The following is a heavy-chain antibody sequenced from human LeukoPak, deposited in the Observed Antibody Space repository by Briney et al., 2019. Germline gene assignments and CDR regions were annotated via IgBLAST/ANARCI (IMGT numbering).Heavy chain of an antibody. V-gene: IGHV3-7*01. CDR1: GFTFSHYW. D-gene: IGHD5-12*01. Sequence: GGSPRLSCAASGFTFSHYWMTWVRQAPGKGLEWVAQINQDGSEEYYMDSVKARFTISRDNAKNSVFLQMNSLRAEDTAVYYCVRDGGVSGYDLLDYWGQGTLVTVSS. CDR3: VRDGGVSGYDLLDY. J-gene: IGHJ4*02. CDR2: INQDGSEE.